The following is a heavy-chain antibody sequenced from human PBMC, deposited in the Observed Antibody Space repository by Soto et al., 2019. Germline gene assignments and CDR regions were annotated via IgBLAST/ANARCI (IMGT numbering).Heavy chain of an antibody. D-gene: IGHD5-12*01. Sequence: ASVKVSCKASGYTFTSYYMHWVRQAPGQGLEWMGIINPSGGSTSYAQKFQGRVTMTRDTSTSTVYMELSSLRSEDTAVYYCARRHSGYDYYYYGMDVWGQGTTVTVSS. V-gene: IGHV1-46*01. J-gene: IGHJ6*02. CDR2: INPSGGST. CDR3: ARRHSGYDYYYYGMDV. CDR1: GYTFTSYY.